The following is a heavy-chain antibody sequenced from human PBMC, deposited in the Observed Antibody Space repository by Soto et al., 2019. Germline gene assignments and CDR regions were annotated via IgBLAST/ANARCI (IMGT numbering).Heavy chain of an antibody. CDR2: IYYSGST. CDR3: ASFRSSGLDY. V-gene: IGHV4-39*01. CDR1: GGSISSSSYY. D-gene: IGHD6-19*01. Sequence: KASETLSLTCTVSGGSISSSSYYWGWIRQPPGKGLEWIGSIYYSGSTYYNPSLKSRVTISVDTSKNQFSLKLSSVTAADTAVYYCASFRSSGLDYWGQGTLVTVSS. J-gene: IGHJ4*02.